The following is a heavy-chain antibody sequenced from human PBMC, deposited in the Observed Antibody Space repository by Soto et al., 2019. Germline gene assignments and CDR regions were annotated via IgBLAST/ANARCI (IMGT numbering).Heavy chain of an antibody. J-gene: IGHJ4*02. CDR2: INHSGST. CDR3: ARGNSVLRYFDWFPFDY. Sequence: SETLSLTCAAYGGSFSGYYWSWIRQPPGKGLEWIGEINHSGSTNYNPSLKSRVTISVDTSKNQFSLKLSSVTAADTAVYYCARGNSVLRYFDWFPFDYWGQGTLVTVS. V-gene: IGHV4-34*01. D-gene: IGHD3-9*01. CDR1: GGSFSGYY.